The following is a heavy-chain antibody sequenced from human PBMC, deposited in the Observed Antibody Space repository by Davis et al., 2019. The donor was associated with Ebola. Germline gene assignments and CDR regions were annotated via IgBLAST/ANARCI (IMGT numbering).Heavy chain of an antibody. CDR1: GGSISSSSYY. V-gene: IGHV4-39*01. D-gene: IGHD4-17*01. CDR2: IYYSGST. Sequence: MPGGSLRLSCTVSGGSISSSSYYWGWIRQPPGKGLEWIGSIYYSGSTYYNPSLKSRVTISVDTSKNQFSLKLSSVTAADTAVYYCARVLTTVTTDSAWGQGTLVTVSS. J-gene: IGHJ5*02. CDR3: ARVLTTVTTDSA.